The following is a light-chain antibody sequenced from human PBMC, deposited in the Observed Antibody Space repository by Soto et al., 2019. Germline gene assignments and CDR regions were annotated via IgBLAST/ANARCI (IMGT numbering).Light chain of an antibody. CDR2: GVS. CDR1: QSVSSNS. CDR3: QQYDTSPPSLT. V-gene: IGKV3-20*01. J-gene: IGKJ4*01. Sequence: EIVLTQSPGTLYLSPGERATLSCRASQSVSSNSLAWYQQKPGQAPRLLIYGVSSRATGIPDRFSGSGSGTDFTLTVSRLEPEDFAVYYCQQYDTSPPSLTFGGGTKVEIK.